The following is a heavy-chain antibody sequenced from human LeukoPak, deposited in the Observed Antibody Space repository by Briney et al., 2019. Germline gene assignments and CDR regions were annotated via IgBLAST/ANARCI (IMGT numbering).Heavy chain of an antibody. D-gene: IGHD3-9*01. Sequence: PSETLSLTCTVSGGSIGSYYWSWIRQPPGKGLEWIGYIYYSGSTNYNPSLKSRVTISVDTSKNQFSLKLSSVTAADTAVYYCARGYFDWFPNWFDPWGQGTLVTVSS. CDR2: IYYSGST. J-gene: IGHJ5*02. CDR3: ARGYFDWFPNWFDP. CDR1: GGSIGSYY. V-gene: IGHV4-59*08.